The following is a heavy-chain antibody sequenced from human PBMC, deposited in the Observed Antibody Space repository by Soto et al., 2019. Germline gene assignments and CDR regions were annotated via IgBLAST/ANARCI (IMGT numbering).Heavy chain of an antibody. V-gene: IGHV1-69*13. CDR3: ARDSGGSFYYFDY. Sequence: SMKDSSTASGVTFSSYSISWVRQSPGQEREWLRVIIPIFGTANHAQKFQGRATITADEPTSTAYMEPSSLRSEDTAVYYCARDSGGSFYYFDYWGQGTLVTVSS. CDR1: GVTFSSYS. CDR2: IIPIFGTA. J-gene: IGHJ4*02. D-gene: IGHD3-10*01.